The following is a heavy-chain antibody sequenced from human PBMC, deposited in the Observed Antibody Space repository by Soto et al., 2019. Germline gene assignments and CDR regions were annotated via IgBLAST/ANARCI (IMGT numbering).Heavy chain of an antibody. J-gene: IGHJ5*02. V-gene: IGHV4-39*01. CDR3: AQHQHDSSGYKAHDWFDP. CDR1: GGSISSSSYY. CDR2: IYYSGST. Sequence: PSETLSLTFAVYGGSISSSSYYWGWIRQPPGKGLEWIGSIYYSGSTYYNPSLKSRVTISVDTSKNQFSLKLSSVTAADTAAYYCAQHQHDSSGYKAHDWFDPWGQGTLVTVSS. D-gene: IGHD3-22*01.